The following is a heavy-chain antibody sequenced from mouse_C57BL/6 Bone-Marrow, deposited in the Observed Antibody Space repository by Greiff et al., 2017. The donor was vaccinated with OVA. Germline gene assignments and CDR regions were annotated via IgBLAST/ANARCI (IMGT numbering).Heavy chain of an antibody. D-gene: IGHD1-1*01. V-gene: IGHV14-3*01. Sequence: EVQLKESVAELVRPGASVKLSCTASGFNIKNTYMHWVKQRPEQGLEWIGRIDPANGNTKYAPKFQGKATITADTSSNTAYLQLSSLTSEDTAIYYCARYGDYYGSSYRYFDVWGTGTTVTVSS. CDR2: IDPANGNT. CDR1: GFNIKNTY. J-gene: IGHJ1*03. CDR3: ARYGDYYGSSYRYFDV.